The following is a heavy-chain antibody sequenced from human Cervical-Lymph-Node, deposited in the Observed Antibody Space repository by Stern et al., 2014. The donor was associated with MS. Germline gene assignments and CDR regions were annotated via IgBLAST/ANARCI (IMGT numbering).Heavy chain of an antibody. Sequence: EVQLLQSGAGLVKPGGSLRLSCAASGFTFSSYCMNWVRPAPGTGLEWVSSISSSSSYIYYADSVKGRFTISIDNAKNSLYLQMNSLRAEDTAVYYCARDNFEYSTESFDYWGQGTLVTVSS. D-gene: IGHD6-6*01. J-gene: IGHJ4*02. CDR3: ARDNFEYSTESFDY. V-gene: IGHV3-21*01. CDR2: ISSSSSYI. CDR1: GFTFSSYC.